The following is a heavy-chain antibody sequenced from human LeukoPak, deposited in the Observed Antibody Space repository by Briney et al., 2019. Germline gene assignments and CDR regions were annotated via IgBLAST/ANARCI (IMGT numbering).Heavy chain of an antibody. V-gene: IGHV3-48*01. CDR3: ARGSTYYDSSGQVPFDY. CDR1: GFTFCTYS. J-gene: IGHJ4*02. D-gene: IGHD3-22*01. CDR2: ISSSSSTI. Sequence: GGSLRLSCAASGFTFCTYSMNWVHQAPGKGLEWVSYISSSSSTIYYADSVKGRFTISRDNAKNSLYLQMNSLRAEDTAVYYCARGSTYYDSSGQVPFDYWGQGTLVTVSS.